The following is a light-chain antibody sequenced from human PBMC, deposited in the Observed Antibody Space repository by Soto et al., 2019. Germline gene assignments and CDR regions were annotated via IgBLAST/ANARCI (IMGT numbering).Light chain of an antibody. CDR3: AAWDDSLSGGV. V-gene: IGLV1-47*01. Sequence: QPVLTQPPSASGTPGQRVTISCSGSSSNIGSNYVYWYQQLPGMAPKLLIYRNNQRPSGVPDRFSGSKSGTSASLAISGLRSEDEADYYCAAWDDSLSGGVFGGGTKVTVL. CDR1: SSNIGSNY. J-gene: IGLJ3*02. CDR2: RNN.